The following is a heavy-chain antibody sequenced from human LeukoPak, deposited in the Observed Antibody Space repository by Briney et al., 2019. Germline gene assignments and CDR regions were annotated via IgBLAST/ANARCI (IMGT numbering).Heavy chain of an antibody. J-gene: IGHJ3*02. CDR1: GFTFSSYS. CDR2: ISRGGSHK. CDR3: ARVKEASAFDI. D-gene: IGHD5-12*01. V-gene: IGHV3-21*04. Sequence: GGSLRLSCAASGFTFSSYSLTWVRQAPGKGLEWVSSISRGGSHKYYADSVKGRFTISRDNAKNSLYLQMNSLRAEDTAVYYCARVKEASAFDIWGQGTMVTVSS.